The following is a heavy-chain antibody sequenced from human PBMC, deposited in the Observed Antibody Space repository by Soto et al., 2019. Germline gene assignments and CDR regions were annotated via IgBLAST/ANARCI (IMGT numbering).Heavy chain of an antibody. CDR3: ARDQKASWYPRYSDY. CDR2: ISSTSSII. CDR1: GFTFSTYN. V-gene: IGHV3-48*01. J-gene: IGHJ4*02. D-gene: IGHD6-13*01. Sequence: EVQLVESGGGLVQPGGSLRLSCTTSGFTFSTYNMNWVRQAPGKGLEWVSYISSTSSIIYYADSVKGRFTISRDDAKNSLYLQMNSLRAEDTAVYFCARDQKASWYPRYSDYWGQGTLVTVSS.